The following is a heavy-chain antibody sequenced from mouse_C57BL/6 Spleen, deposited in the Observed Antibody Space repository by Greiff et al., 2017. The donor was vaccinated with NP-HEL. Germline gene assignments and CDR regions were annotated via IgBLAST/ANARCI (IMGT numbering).Heavy chain of an antibody. CDR1: GYTFTDYY. Sequence: EVQLQQSGPELVKPGASVKISCKASGYTFTDYYMNWVKQSHGKSLEWIGDINPNNGGTSYNQKFKGKATLTVDKSSSTAYMELRSLTSEDSAVYYCARHGRWFAYWGQGTLVTVSA. CDR2: INPNNGGT. D-gene: IGHD1-2*01. V-gene: IGHV1-26*01. CDR3: ARHGRWFAY. J-gene: IGHJ3*01.